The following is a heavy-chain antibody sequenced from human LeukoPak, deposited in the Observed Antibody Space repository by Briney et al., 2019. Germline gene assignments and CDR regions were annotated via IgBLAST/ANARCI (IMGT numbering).Heavy chain of an antibody. CDR1: GGSISSGSYY. Sequence: PSETLSLTCTVSGGSISSGSYYWSWIRQPAGKGLEWIGRIYTSGSTNYNPSLKSRVTISVDTSKNQFSLKLSSVTAADTAVYYCARARRGRWLQFDVDAFDIWGQGTMVTVSS. J-gene: IGHJ3*02. CDR3: ARARRGRWLQFDVDAFDI. D-gene: IGHD5-24*01. V-gene: IGHV4-61*02. CDR2: IYTSGST.